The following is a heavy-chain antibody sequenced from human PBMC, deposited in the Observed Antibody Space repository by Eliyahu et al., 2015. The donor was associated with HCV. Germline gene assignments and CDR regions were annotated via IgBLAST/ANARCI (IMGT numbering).Heavy chain of an antibody. CDR2: IYYSGST. CDR3: ARRGGYDYVWGSYRYTGHWYFDL. CDR1: GGXISSSSYY. J-gene: IGHJ2*01. Sequence: QLQLQESGPGLVKPSETLSLTCTVSGGXISSSSYYWGWXRQPPGKRLEWIGSIYYSGSTYYNPSLKSRVTISVDTSKNQFSLKLSSVTAADTAVYYCARRGGYDYVWGSYRYTGHWYFDLWGRGTLVTVSS. D-gene: IGHD3-16*02. V-gene: IGHV4-39*01.